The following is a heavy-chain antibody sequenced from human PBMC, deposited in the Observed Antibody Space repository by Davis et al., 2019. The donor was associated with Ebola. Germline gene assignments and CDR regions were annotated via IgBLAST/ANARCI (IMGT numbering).Heavy chain of an antibody. D-gene: IGHD1-26*01. Sequence: ASVKVSCKASGFTFTDYGISWVRQAPGQSLEWMGWISVYSGNTKFAQRPQGRATLTTETSTRTAYMELRSLRSDDTAVYFCARAGYWWELDGLDVWGQGTTVTVS. CDR1: GFTFTDYG. CDR3: ARAGYWWELDGLDV. CDR2: ISVYSGNT. J-gene: IGHJ6*02. V-gene: IGHV1-18*01.